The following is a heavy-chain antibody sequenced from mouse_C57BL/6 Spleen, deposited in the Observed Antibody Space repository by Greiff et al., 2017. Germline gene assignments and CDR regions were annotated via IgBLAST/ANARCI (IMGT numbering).Heavy chain of an antibody. Sequence: QVQLQQSGPELVKPGASVKISCKASGYAFSSSWMNWVKQRPGKGLEWIGRIYPGDGDTNYNGKFKGKATLTEDKSSSTAYMQLSSLTSEDSAVFFCAGGGFADWSQGTLVTVSA. CDR2: IYPGDGDT. J-gene: IGHJ3*01. CDR3: AGGGFAD. V-gene: IGHV1-82*01. CDR1: GYAFSSSW.